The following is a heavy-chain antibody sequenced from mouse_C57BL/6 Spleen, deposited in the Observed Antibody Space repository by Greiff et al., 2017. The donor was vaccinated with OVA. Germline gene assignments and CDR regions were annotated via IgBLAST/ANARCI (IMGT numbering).Heavy chain of an antibody. D-gene: IGHD1-1*01. CDR1: GYTFTSYW. V-gene: IGHV1-50*01. Sequence: QVQLQQSGAELVKPGASVKLSCKASGYTFTSYWMQWVKQRPGQGLEWIGAIDPSDSYTNYNQKFKGKATLTVDTSSSTAYMQLSSLTSEDSAVYYCARETTVVAPDVWGTGTTVTVSS. CDR3: ARETTVVAPDV. CDR2: IDPSDSYT. J-gene: IGHJ1*03.